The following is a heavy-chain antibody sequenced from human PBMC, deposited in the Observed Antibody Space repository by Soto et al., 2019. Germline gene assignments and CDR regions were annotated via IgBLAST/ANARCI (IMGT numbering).Heavy chain of an antibody. V-gene: IGHV5-51*01. CDR3: ARGSTAYYFDY. D-gene: IGHD2-21*02. Sequence: GESLKICCNGSGDSFTTGWIGWVRQMPGKGLEWMGMIYPGDSDTRYSPSFQGQVTISADKSITTAYLQWSSLKASDTAIYYCARGSTAYYFDYWGQGTQVTVSS. CDR2: IYPGDSDT. CDR1: GDSFTTGW. J-gene: IGHJ4*02.